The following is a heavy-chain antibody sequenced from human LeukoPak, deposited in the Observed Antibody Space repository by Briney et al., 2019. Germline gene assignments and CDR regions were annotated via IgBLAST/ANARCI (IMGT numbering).Heavy chain of an antibody. V-gene: IGHV5-51*01. CDR1: GYSFTNYC. D-gene: IGHD7-27*01. CDR2: LYPGDSDT. CDR3: ARRQTGDWGGFDY. J-gene: IGHJ4*02. Sequence: GESLKISCKGSGYSFTNYCIGWVRQMPGKGLAWGGILYPGDSDTRYSPSFQGQVTISADKSISTAYLQWNSLKASDTAMYYCARRQTGDWGGFDYWGQGTLVTVSS.